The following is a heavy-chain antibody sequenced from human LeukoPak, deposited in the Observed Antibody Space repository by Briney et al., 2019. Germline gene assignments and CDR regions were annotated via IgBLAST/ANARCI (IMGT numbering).Heavy chain of an antibody. D-gene: IGHD2-2*01. CDR2: IRSKAYGGTT. CDR1: GFTFGDHA. V-gene: IGHV3-49*04. J-gene: IGHJ3*02. Sequence: GGSLRLSCTASGFTFGDHAMTWVRQAPGKGLEWVGFIRSKAYGGTTDYAASVKGRFTISRDDSKSIAYLQMNSLRTEDTAVYYCTRDPTDIVVVPATIGDAFDIWGQGTMVTVSS. CDR3: TRDPTDIVVVPATIGDAFDI.